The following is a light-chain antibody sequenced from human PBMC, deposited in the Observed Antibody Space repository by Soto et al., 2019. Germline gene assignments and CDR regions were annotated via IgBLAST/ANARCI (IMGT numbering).Light chain of an antibody. CDR3: QQHNQWPIT. Sequence: IVMTLSPATLSVSPGDTASLSCRASQSAGNFLAWYQQKPGQAPRLLIYYIATRATGIPARFSGSGSGTEFTLTINSLQSEDSAVYYCQQHNQWPITFGQGTRLEIK. V-gene: IGKV3D-15*01. CDR1: QSAGNF. CDR2: YIA. J-gene: IGKJ5*01.